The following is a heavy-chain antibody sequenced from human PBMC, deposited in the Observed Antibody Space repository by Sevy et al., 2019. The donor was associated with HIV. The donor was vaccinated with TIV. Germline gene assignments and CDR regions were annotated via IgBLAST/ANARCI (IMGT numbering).Heavy chain of an antibody. V-gene: IGHV3-11*01. D-gene: IGHD3-16*01. CDR1: GFTFSDYY. CDR3: VGRPYSSAYSWSYHFDY. CDR2: ISGSSSAI. J-gene: IGHJ4*02. Sequence: GESLKISCTASGFTFSDYYMSWIRQAPGKGLEWISYISGSSSAIVYADSVKGRFAISRNNAKNSLYLHMDNLRAEDTAVYFCVGRPYSSAYSWSYHFDYWGQGTLVTVSS.